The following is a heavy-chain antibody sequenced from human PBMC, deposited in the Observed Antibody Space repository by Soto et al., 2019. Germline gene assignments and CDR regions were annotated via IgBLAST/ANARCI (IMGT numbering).Heavy chain of an antibody. CDR1: GGSISSYY. J-gene: IGHJ6*02. V-gene: IGHV4-59*01. CDR2: IYYSGST. Sequence: SETLSLTCTVSGGSISSYYWSWIRQPPGKGLEWIGYIYYSGSTNYNPSLKSRVTISVDTSKNQFSLKLSSVTAADTAVYYCARDRRDPHMDVWGQGTTVTVSS. CDR3: ARDRRDPHMDV.